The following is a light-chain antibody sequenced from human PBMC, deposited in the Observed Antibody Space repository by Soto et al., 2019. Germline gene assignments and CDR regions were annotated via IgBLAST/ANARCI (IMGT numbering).Light chain of an antibody. CDR3: AAWDDSLNGHYV. CDR2: TDN. Sequence: QSVLTQPPSASGTPGQRVTISCSGSSSNIGINTVNWYQQVPGTAPKLLIYTDNQRPSGVPDRFSGSKSGTSASLAISGLQSEDEADYYCAAWDDSLNGHYVFGTGTKVTVL. CDR1: SSNIGINT. J-gene: IGLJ1*01. V-gene: IGLV1-44*01.